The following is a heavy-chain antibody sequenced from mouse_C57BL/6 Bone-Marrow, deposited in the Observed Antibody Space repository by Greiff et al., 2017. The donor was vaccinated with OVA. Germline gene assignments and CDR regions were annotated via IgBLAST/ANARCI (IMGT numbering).Heavy chain of an antibody. CDR3: ARARGSSYDYYAMDD. D-gene: IGHD1-1*01. Sequence: VQLQQPGAELVKPGASVKMSCKASGYTFTSYWLTWVKQRPGPGLAWIGDISPGSGSTNYNAKFKRKATLTVDTASSTAYMQLSSRTSEDSAVYDGARARGSSYDYYAMDDWGQGTSVTVST. CDR1: GYTFTSYW. CDR2: ISPGSGST. J-gene: IGHJ4*01. V-gene: IGHV1-55*01.